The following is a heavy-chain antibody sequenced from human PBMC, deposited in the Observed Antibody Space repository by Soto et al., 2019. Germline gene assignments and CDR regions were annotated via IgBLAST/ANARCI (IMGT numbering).Heavy chain of an antibody. CDR3: ARGSSSYGLMWFGEFLSSFDY. CDR2: IKEDGSEK. D-gene: IGHD3-10*01. V-gene: IGHV3-7*01. Sequence: EVQLVDSGGGLVQPGGSLRLSCAASGFTFSHHWMNWVRQAPGKGLEWVANIKEDGSEKFYVDSVKGRFTISRDNGKNSLYLQMNSLTADDTAVYYCARGSSSYGLMWFGEFLSSFDYWGQGTLVTVSS. J-gene: IGHJ4*02. CDR1: GFTFSHHW.